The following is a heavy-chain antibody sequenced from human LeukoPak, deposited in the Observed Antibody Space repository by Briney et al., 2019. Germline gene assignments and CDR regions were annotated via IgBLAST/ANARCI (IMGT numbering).Heavy chain of an antibody. Sequence: GGSLRLSCAVSGFRFGDYDMIWVRQVPGKGLEWVAGISWNSGLIGYADSVKGRFTISRDNAKNSLYLQMDNLRAEDMALYFCAKAWFGEFRVDNAFDIWGQGTMVTVSS. J-gene: IGHJ3*02. V-gene: IGHV3-9*03. CDR1: GFRFGDYD. D-gene: IGHD3-10*01. CDR2: ISWNSGLI. CDR3: AKAWFGEFRVDNAFDI.